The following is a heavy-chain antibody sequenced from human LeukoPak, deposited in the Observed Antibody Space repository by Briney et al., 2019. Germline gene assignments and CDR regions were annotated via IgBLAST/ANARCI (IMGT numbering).Heavy chain of an antibody. V-gene: IGHV4-4*02. D-gene: IGHD1-1*01. Sequence: SETLSLTCAVSGGSISSSNWWSWVRQPPGKGLEWIGEIYHSGSTNYNPSLKSRVTISLDKSKNQFSLKLYSVTAADTAVYYCARAGRRRHLRAFDIWGQGTMVTVSS. J-gene: IGHJ3*02. CDR3: ARAGRRRHLRAFDI. CDR1: GGSISSSNW. CDR2: IYHSGST.